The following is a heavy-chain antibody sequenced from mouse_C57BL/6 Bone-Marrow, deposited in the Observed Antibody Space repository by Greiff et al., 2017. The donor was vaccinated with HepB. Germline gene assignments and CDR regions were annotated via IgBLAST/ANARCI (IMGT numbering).Heavy chain of an antibody. J-gene: IGHJ4*01. V-gene: IGHV1-78*01. D-gene: IGHD1-1*01. CDR3: SRRVDYYAMDY. CDR1: GYTFTDHT. Sequence: VQLQQSDAELVKPGASVKISCKVSGYTFTDHTLHWMKQRPEQGLEWIGYIYPRDGSTKYNEKFKGKATLTADKSSSTAYMQLNSRTSEDSAVYFCSRRVDYYAMDYWGQGTSVTVTS. CDR2: IYPRDGST.